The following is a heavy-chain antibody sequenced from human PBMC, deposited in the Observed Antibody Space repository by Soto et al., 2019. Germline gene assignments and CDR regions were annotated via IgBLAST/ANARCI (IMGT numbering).Heavy chain of an antibody. CDR2: ISYDGSNK. CDR3: AKFVGGAVAGSGDAFDI. J-gene: IGHJ3*02. D-gene: IGHD6-19*01. Sequence: QVQLVESGGGVVQPGRSLRLSCAASGFTFSSYGMHWVRQAPGKGLEWVAVISYDGSNKYYADSVKGRFTISRDNSKNTLYLQMTSLRAEDTAVYYCAKFVGGAVAGSGDAFDIWGQGTMVTVSS. V-gene: IGHV3-30*18. CDR1: GFTFSSYG.